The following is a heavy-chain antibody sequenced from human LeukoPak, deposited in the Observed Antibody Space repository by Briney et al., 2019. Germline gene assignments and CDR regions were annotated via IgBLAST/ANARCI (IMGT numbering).Heavy chain of an antibody. CDR2: ISSSGSTI. CDR1: GFTFSSYE. J-gene: IGHJ4*02. D-gene: IGHD3-10*01. V-gene: IGHV3-48*03. Sequence: GGSLRLSCAASGFTFSSYEMNWVRQAPGKGLEWVSYISSSGSTIYFADSVKGRFTISRDSAKNSLYLQMNSLRAEDTAVYYCARARGIDLESRGLDYWGQGTLVTVSS. CDR3: ARARGIDLESRGLDY.